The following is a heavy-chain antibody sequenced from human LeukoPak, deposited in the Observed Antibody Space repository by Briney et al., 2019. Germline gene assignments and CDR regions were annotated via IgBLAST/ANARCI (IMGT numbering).Heavy chain of an antibody. J-gene: IGHJ4*02. CDR2: IYHSGST. Sequence: PSETLSLTCAVSGYSISSGYYWGWIRQPPGKGLEWIGSIYHSGSTYYNPSLKSRVTISVDTSKNQSSLKLSSVTAADTAVYYCARQRLVPAAIDYWGQGTLVTVSS. CDR3: ARQRLVPAAIDY. D-gene: IGHD2-2*01. CDR1: GYSISSGYY. V-gene: IGHV4-38-2*01.